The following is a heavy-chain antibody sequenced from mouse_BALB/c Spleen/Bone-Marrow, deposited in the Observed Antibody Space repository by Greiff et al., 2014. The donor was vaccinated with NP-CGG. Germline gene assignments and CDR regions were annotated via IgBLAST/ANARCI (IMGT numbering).Heavy chain of an antibody. V-gene: IGHV2-9*02. Sequence: QVQLKESGPGLVAPSQILSITCTVSGVSLTSYGVHWVRQPPGKGLEWLGVIWAGGSTNYNSALMSRLSISKDSSKSQVFLKMNSLQTDDTAMYYCARDENYYGNYGTMDYWGQGTSVTVSS. D-gene: IGHD2-1*01. CDR3: ARDENYYGNYGTMDY. CDR2: IWAGGST. CDR1: GVSLTSYG. J-gene: IGHJ4*01.